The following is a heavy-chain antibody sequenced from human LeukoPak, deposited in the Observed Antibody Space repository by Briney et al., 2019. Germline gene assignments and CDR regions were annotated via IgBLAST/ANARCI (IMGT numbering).Heavy chain of an antibody. CDR2: IWFDGSNV. CDR3: GKGNSGSYYDAFDI. J-gene: IGHJ3*02. CDR1: GFTFSSYV. Sequence: PGRSLRLSCAASGFTFSSYVMHWARQAPGKGLEWLALIWFDGSNVYYADSVKGRFTISRGNSKNTLYLQMNSLRAEDTAVYYCGKGNSGSYYDAFDIWGQGTMVTVSS. V-gene: IGHV3-33*06. D-gene: IGHD1-26*01.